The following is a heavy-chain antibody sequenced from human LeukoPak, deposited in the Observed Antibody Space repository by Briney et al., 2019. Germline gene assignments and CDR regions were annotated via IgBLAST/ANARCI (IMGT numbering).Heavy chain of an antibody. CDR2: ISGSGGST. CDR3: ARDPSYYDILTVYYRWGAFDI. D-gene: IGHD3-9*01. CDR1: GFTFSSYA. J-gene: IGHJ3*02. Sequence: PGGSLRLSCAASGFTFSSYAMSWVRQAPGKGLEWVSAISGSGGSTYYADSVKGRFTISRDNSKNTLYLQMNSLRAEDTAVYYCARDPSYYDILTVYYRWGAFDIWGQGTMVTVSS. V-gene: IGHV3-23*01.